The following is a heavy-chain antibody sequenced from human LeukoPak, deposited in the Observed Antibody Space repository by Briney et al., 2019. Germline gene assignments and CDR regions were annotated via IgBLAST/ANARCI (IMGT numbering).Heavy chain of an antibody. CDR1: GGSFSGYY. V-gene: IGHV4-34*01. CDR2: INHSGST. CDR3: ARGKYFWSH. J-gene: IGHJ4*02. D-gene: IGHD3-3*01. Sequence: PSETLSLTCAVYGGSFSGYYWSWIRQPPGKGLEWIGEINHSGSTNYNPSLKSRVTISVDTSKNQFSLKLSSVAAADTAVYYCARGKYFWSHWGQGTLVTVSS.